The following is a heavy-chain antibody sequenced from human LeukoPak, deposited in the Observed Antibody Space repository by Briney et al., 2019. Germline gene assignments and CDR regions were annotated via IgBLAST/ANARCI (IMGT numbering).Heavy chain of an antibody. Sequence: ASVKASCKASGYTFTSYGISWLRQAPGQGLEWMGWSSAYNGNTNYAQKLQGRVTMTTDTSTSTAYMELRSLRSDDTALYYCARVGEPYCSSTSCYYYYYMDVWGKGTTVTVSS. CDR3: ARVGEPYCSSTSCYYYYYMDV. CDR2: SSAYNGNT. V-gene: IGHV1-18*01. J-gene: IGHJ6*03. CDR1: GYTFTSYG. D-gene: IGHD2-2*01.